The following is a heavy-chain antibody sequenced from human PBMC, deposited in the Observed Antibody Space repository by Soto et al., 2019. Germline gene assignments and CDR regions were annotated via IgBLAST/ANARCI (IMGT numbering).Heavy chain of an antibody. J-gene: IGHJ6*02. CDR2: ISYDGHNK. Sequence: QVQLVESGGGVVQPGGSLRLSCTASGFTFTTFGIHWVRQAPGKGLEWVALISYDGHNKYYSDSVKGRFTISRDNYKNTLSRQMTSLRAEDTAVYYCAKDLQAYGDYNYYYYGMDVWGQGTTVSVSS. D-gene: IGHD4-17*01. CDR1: GFTFTTFG. CDR3: AKDLQAYGDYNYYYYGMDV. V-gene: IGHV3-30*18.